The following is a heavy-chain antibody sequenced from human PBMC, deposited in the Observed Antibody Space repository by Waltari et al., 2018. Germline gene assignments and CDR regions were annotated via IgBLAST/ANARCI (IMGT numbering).Heavy chain of an antibody. CDR1: GYIFTTYH. CDR2: INPSVGGT. J-gene: IGHJ6*02. CDR3: SRDGLDSYYGMDF. D-gene: IGHD3-16*01. V-gene: IGHV1-46*03. Sequence: QVQLVQSGAEVKKPGTSVKISCKASGYIFTTYHVYCVRQAPGEGLQYMGDINPSVGGTHYAQRFRGRVTMTRATSTSTVYISVHSLRFEDTSVYYCSRDGLDSYYGMDFWGPGTTVTVSS.